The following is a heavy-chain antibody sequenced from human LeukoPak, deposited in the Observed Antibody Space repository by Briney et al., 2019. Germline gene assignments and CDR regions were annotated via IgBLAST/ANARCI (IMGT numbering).Heavy chain of an antibody. J-gene: IGHJ4*02. CDR1: GFTFTNYA. D-gene: IGHD1-1*01. Sequence: GGSLRLSCAASGFTFTNYAMTWVRQAPGKGLEWISGISKSGDITFYADSVKGRFIISRDTSKSAVYLQMNNLRAEDTAIYYCAKDASTTNNFYFFDYWGQGALATVSS. CDR2: ISKSGDIT. CDR3: AKDASTTNNFYFFDY. V-gene: IGHV3-23*01.